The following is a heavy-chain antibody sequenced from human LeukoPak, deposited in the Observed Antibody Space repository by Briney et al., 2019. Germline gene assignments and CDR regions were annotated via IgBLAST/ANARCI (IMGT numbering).Heavy chain of an antibody. CDR2: INHSGST. CDR3: ARAGSARYYYYYYGMDV. CDR1: GGSFSGYY. J-gene: IGHJ6*02. V-gene: IGHV4-34*01. Sequence: SETLSLTCAVYGGSFSGYYWSWIRQPPGKGLEWIGEINHSGSTNYNPSLKSRVTISVDTSKNQFSRKLSSVTAADTAVYYCARAGSARYYYYYYGMDVWGQGTTVTVSS. D-gene: IGHD1-1*01.